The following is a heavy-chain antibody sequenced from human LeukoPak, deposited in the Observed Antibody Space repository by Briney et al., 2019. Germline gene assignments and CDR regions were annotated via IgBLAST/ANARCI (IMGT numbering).Heavy chain of an antibody. CDR3: ATHIQLWSNDAFHI. CDR2: INPNSGGT. CDR1: GYTFTGYY. V-gene: IGHV1-2*02. J-gene: IGHJ3*02. D-gene: IGHD5-18*01. Sequence: ASVKVSCKASGYTFTGYYMHWVRQAPGQGLEWMGWINPNSGGTNYAQKFQGRVTMTRDTSISTAYMELSRLRSDDTAVYYCATHIQLWSNDAFHIWGQGTMVTVSS.